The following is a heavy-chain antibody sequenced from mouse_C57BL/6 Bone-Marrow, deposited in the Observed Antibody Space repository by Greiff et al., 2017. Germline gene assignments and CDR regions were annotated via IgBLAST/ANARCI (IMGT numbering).Heavy chain of an antibody. V-gene: IGHV1-82*01. CDR1: GYAFSSSW. D-gene: IGHD2-12*01. CDR2: IYPGDGDT. Sequence: VQVVESGPELVKPGASVKISCKASGYAFSSSWMNWVKQRPGKGLEWIGRIYPGDGDTNYNGKFKGKATLTADKSSSTAYMQLSSLTSEDSAVYFCAVYDGDFDYWGQGTTLTVSS. CDR3: AVYDGDFDY. J-gene: IGHJ2*01.